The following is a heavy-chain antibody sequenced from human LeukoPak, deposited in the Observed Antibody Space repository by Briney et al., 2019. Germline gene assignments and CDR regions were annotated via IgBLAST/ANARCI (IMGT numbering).Heavy chain of an antibody. V-gene: IGHV4-59*12. D-gene: IGHD5-12*01. J-gene: IGHJ3*02. CDR1: GGSISSYY. CDR3: ARSCLIVDIVATIRARLGGNAFDI. CDR2: IYYSGST. Sequence: PSETLSLTCTVSGGSISSYYWSWIRQPPGKGLEWIGYIYYSGSTNYNPSLKSRVTISVDTSKNQFSLKLSSVTAADTAVYYCARSCLIVDIVATIRARLGGNAFDIWGQGTMVIVSS.